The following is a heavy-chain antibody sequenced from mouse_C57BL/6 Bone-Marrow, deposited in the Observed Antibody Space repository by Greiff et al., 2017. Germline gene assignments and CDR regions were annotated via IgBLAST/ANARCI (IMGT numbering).Heavy chain of an antibody. V-gene: IGHV5-9*01. Sequence: EVQLVESGGGLVKPGGSLKLSCAASGFTFSSYTMSWVRQTPEKRLQWVAAISGGGGNTYYPDSVKGRFPISRDNDKNILYLQISSLRSEDTALYYCSRQVTTVLATKYFDVWGTGTTVTVSS. D-gene: IGHD1-1*01. J-gene: IGHJ1*03. CDR1: GFTFSSYT. CDR2: ISGGGGNT. CDR3: SRQVTTVLATKYFDV.